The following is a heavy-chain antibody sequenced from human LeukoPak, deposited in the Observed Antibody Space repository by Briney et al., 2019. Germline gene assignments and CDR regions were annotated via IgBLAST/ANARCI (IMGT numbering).Heavy chain of an antibody. Sequence: GGSLRLSCAASGFTFSNYWMHWVRQAPGKGLVWVSRINSDGINTSYADSVKGRFTISRDNAKNTLNLQMNSLRAEDTAVYYCARDLGQYYDTSDNWFDPWGQGTLVTVS. J-gene: IGHJ5*02. CDR1: GFTFSNYW. CDR2: INSDGINT. CDR3: ARDLGQYYDTSDNWFDP. V-gene: IGHV3-74*01. D-gene: IGHD3-22*01.